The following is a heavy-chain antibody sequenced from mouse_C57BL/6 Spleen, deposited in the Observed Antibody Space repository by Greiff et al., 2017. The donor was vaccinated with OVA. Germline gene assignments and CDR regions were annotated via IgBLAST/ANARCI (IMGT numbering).Heavy chain of an antibody. V-gene: IGHV1-59*01. CDR1: GYTFTSYW. CDR3: AGGDYGLAY. J-gene: IGHJ3*01. Sequence: QVQLQQPGAELVRPGTSVKLSCKASGYTFTSYWMHWVKQRPGQGLEWIGVIDPSDSYTNYNQKFKGKATLTVDTSSSTAYMQLSSLTSEDAAVYDCAGGDYGLAYWGQGTLVTVSA. D-gene: IGHD2-4*01. CDR2: IDPSDSYT.